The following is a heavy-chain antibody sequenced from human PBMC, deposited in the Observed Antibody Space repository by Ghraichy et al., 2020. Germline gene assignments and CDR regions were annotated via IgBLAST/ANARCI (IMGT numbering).Heavy chain of an antibody. CDR1: GGSISSGSYY. Sequence: SLNISCTVSGGSISSGSYYWSWIRQPAGKGLEWIGRIYTSGSTNYNPSLKSRVTISVDTSKNQFSLKLSSVTAADTAVYYCARDGYSSGWYERDAFDIWGQGTMVTVSS. J-gene: IGHJ3*02. CDR3: ARDGYSSGWYERDAFDI. D-gene: IGHD6-19*01. V-gene: IGHV4-61*02. CDR2: IYTSGST.